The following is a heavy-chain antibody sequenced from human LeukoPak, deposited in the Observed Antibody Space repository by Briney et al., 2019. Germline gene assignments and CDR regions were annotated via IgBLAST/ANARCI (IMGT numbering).Heavy chain of an antibody. CDR1: GFTFSSYW. Sequence: GGSLRLSCAASGFTFSSYWMTWVRQAPGKGLEWVSVICSGGSTYYADSVKGRFTISRDKSKNTVYLQMNSLRFEDTAMYYCARNWFDPWGQGTLVTVSS. CDR3: ARNWFDP. J-gene: IGHJ5*02. CDR2: ICSGGST. V-gene: IGHV3-53*05.